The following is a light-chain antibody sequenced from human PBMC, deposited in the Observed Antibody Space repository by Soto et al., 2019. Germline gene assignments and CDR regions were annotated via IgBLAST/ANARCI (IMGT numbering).Light chain of an antibody. J-gene: IGKJ1*01. CDR3: QHYVTSPWT. V-gene: IGKV3-20*01. CDR2: GAS. Sequence: EIVLTQSPGTLSLSPGERATLPCRASQSVSSNYLAWYQQKPGQAPRVLIYGASSRVTGIPDRFSGSGSGTDFTLTISRLEPEDFAVYYCQHYVTSPWTFGQGTKVEIK. CDR1: QSVSSNY.